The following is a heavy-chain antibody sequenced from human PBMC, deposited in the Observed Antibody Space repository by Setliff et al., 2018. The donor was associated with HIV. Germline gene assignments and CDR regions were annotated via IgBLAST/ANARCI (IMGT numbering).Heavy chain of an antibody. Sequence: GESLKISCAASGFGFSGSAMHWVRQASGKGSGGTTDYATPVKGRFTISRDDSTNTMYLQMNSLETEDTAVYYCTTGYTSAPHDNYWGQGNLVTVSS. CDR1: GFGFSGSA. CDR2: SGGTT. D-gene: IGHD6-25*01. J-gene: IGHJ4*02. V-gene: IGHV3-15*07. CDR3: TTGYTSAPHDNY.